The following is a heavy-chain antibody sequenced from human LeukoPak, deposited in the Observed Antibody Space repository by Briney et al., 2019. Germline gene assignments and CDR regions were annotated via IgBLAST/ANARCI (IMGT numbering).Heavy chain of an antibody. J-gene: IGHJ4*02. CDR2: ISSSGNT. V-gene: IGHV3-23*01. CDR3: VKGRISEDGLDF. Sequence: GGSLRLSCAASGFTFSGSAMTWVRQTPGKGLDWFSSISSSGNTYYADSVKGRFTISRDNSKNMLYLQMNSLRAEDTAVYYCVKGRISEDGLDFWGQGTLVTVSS. D-gene: IGHD6-13*01. CDR1: GFTFSGSA.